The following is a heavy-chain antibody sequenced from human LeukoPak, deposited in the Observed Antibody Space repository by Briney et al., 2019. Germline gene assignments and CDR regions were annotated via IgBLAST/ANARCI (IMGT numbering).Heavy chain of an antibody. D-gene: IGHD3-22*01. CDR2: ISSSSSYI. J-gene: IGHJ4*02. V-gene: IGHV3-21*01. Sequence: PGGSLRLSCAASGFTFSSYSMNWFRQAPVKGLEWVSSISSSSSYIYYADSVKGRFTISRDNAKNSLYLQMNSLGAEDTAVYYCAGGDSSGYYPIDYWGQGTLVTVSS. CDR3: AGGDSSGYYPIDY. CDR1: GFTFSSYS.